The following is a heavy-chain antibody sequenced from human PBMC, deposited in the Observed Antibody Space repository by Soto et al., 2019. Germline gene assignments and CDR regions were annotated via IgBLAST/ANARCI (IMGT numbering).Heavy chain of an antibody. CDR3: ETQGLPNYSYYGMDV. D-gene: IGHD5-18*01. V-gene: IGHV1-69*12. Sequence: QVQLVQSGAEVKKPGSSVKVSCKASGGTFSSYAISWVRQAPGQGLEWMGGIIPIFGTANYAQKFQGRVTITANESTSAAYMELGSLRSEDTAVYYCETQGLPNYSYYGMDVWGQGTTVTVSS. CDR2: IIPIFGTA. J-gene: IGHJ6*02. CDR1: GGTFSSYA.